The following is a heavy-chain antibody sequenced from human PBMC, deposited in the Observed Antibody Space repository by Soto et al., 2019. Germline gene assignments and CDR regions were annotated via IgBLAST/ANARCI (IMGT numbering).Heavy chain of an antibody. CDR1: GGSISSYY. J-gene: IGHJ5*02. D-gene: IGHD3-22*01. CDR3: ARVGPWVPYYYDSSPYTFENWFDP. V-gene: IGHV4-59*08. Sequence: SETLSLTCTVSGGSISSYYWSWIRRPPGKGLEWIGYIYYSGSTNYNPSLNSRVTLSIDMTNNHVSLILNSVTAADTAVYYCARVGPWVPYYYDSSPYTFENWFDPWGQGTLVTVSS. CDR2: IYYSGST.